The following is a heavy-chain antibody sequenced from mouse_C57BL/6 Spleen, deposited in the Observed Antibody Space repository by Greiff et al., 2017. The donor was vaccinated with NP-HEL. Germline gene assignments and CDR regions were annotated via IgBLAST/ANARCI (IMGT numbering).Heavy chain of an antibody. J-gene: IGHJ4*01. D-gene: IGHD2-3*01. CDR3: AREGYDQEYGMDY. CDR2: IYPGDGDT. Sequence: QVQLQQSGAELVKPGASVKISCKASGYAFSSYWMNWVKQRPGKGLEWIGQIYPGDGDTNYNGKFKGKATLTADKSSSTAYMQLSSLTSEDSAVYFCAREGYDQEYGMDYWGQGTSVTVSS. V-gene: IGHV1-80*01. CDR1: GYAFSSYW.